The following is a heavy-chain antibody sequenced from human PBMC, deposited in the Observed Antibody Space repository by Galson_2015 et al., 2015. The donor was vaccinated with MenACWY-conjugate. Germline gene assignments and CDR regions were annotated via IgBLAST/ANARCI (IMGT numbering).Heavy chain of an antibody. CDR1: GFTVSSTY. Sequence: SLRLSCAASGFTVSSTYMSWLRQAPGKGLEWVSIIYSSGNTYYAESVKGRLTISRDKSKNSSYLQLNSLRAEDTAVYYCAAARPYWYFDLWGRGTLVTVSS. D-gene: IGHD6-13*01. CDR2: IYSSGNT. V-gene: IGHV3-53*01. CDR3: AAARPYWYFDL. J-gene: IGHJ2*01.